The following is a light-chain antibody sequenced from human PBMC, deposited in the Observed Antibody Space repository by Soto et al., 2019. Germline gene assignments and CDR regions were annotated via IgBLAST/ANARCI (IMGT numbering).Light chain of an antibody. CDR2: EVS. V-gene: IGLV2-14*01. Sequence: QSALTQPASVSGSPGQSITISCTGTSSDVGGYNYVSWYQQHPGKAPKLMIYEVSNRPSGVSNRFSGSKSGNTASLTISGLQAEDEADYYCSLGVVFGGGTKMTVL. J-gene: IGLJ2*01. CDR1: SSDVGGYNY. CDR3: SLGVV.